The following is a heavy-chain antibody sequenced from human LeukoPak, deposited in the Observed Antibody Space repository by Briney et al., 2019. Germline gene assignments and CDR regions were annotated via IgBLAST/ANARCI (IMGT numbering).Heavy chain of an antibody. Sequence: SQTLSLTCAISGDSVSSNSAAWNWIRQSPSRGLEWLGRTYYRSKWYNDYAVSVKSRITINPDTSKNQFSLQLNSVTPEDTAVYYCASALVAAAIYYYGMDVWGQGTTVTVSS. CDR2: TYYRSKWYN. D-gene: IGHD2-15*01. CDR3: ASALVAAAIYYYGMDV. V-gene: IGHV6-1*01. CDR1: GDSVSSNSAA. J-gene: IGHJ6*02.